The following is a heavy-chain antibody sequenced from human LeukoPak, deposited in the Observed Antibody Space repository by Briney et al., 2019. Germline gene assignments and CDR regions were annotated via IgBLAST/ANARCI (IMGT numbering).Heavy chain of an antibody. CDR3: ARRPPTGAALDH. V-gene: IGHV3-48*01. Sequence: GGSLRLSCAASGFTFSVYGMNWVRQAPGKGLEWISYISSSTSTINYADSVKGRFTISRDNANNSLFLQMHSLGVEDTAVYYCARRPPTGAALDHWGQGTLVTVSS. CDR1: GFTFSVYG. CDR2: ISSSTSTI. J-gene: IGHJ5*02. D-gene: IGHD6-6*01.